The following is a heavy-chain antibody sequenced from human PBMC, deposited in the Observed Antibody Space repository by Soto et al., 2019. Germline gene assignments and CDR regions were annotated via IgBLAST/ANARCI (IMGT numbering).Heavy chain of an antibody. J-gene: IGHJ4*02. CDR1: GFTFSSYG. D-gene: IGHD6-6*01. CDR2: ISYDGSNK. Sequence: QVQLVESGGGVVQPGRSLRLSCAASGFTFSSYGMHWVRQAPGKGLEWVAVISYDGSNKYYADSVKGRFTISRDNSKNTLYLQMTSMRAEDTAVYYCAKPFYSRSSAGFDYWGQGTLVTVSA. V-gene: IGHV3-30*18. CDR3: AKPFYSRSSAGFDY.